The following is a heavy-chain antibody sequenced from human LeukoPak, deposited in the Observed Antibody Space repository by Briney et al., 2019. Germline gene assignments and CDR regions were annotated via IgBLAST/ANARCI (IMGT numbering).Heavy chain of an antibody. D-gene: IGHD6-19*01. J-gene: IGHJ6*02. CDR2: INPSGGST. Sequence: ASVKVSCKASGYTFTSYYMHWVRQAPGQGLEWMGIINPSGGSTSYAQKFQGRVTMTRDTSTSTVYMELSSLRSEDTAVYYCAGQEINSSGWWYYYYYYGMDVWGQGTTVTVSS. CDR1: GYTFTSYY. CDR3: AGQEINSSGWWYYYYYYGMDV. V-gene: IGHV1-46*01.